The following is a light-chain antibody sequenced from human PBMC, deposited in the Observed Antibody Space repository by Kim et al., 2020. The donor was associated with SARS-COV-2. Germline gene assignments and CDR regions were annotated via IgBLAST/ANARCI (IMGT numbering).Light chain of an antibody. Sequence: ELTQPPSVSGTPGQRVTISCSGSRSNIGSNTVNWFQQFPGTAPKLLIFSNKRRPAGVPDRFSGSKSGTSASLAVSGLQSEDEADYYCASWDDRLDGRVFGGGTKVTVL. J-gene: IGLJ3*02. CDR2: SNK. CDR3: ASWDDRLDGRV. V-gene: IGLV1-44*01. CDR1: RSNIGSNT.